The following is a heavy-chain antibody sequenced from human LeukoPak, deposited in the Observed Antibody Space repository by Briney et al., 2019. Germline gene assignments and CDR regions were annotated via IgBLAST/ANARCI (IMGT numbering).Heavy chain of an antibody. J-gene: IGHJ4*02. V-gene: IGHV3-23*01. D-gene: IGHD3-22*01. CDR3: AKDLRVYYDSSGYFDY. Sequence: PGGSLRLSCAASGFTFSSYAMSWVRQAPGKGLEWVSAISGSGGSTYYADSVKGRFTISRDNSKNTLYLQMNSLRAEDTAVYYCAKDLRVYYDSSGYFDYWGQGTLVTVSS. CDR2: ISGSGGST. CDR1: GFTFSSYA.